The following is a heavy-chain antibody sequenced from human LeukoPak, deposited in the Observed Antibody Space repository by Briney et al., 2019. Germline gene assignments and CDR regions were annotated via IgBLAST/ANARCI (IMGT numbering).Heavy chain of an antibody. D-gene: IGHD3-22*01. V-gene: IGHV1-2*02. CDR2: INPNSGGT. J-gene: IGHJ5*02. CDR1: GYTFTGYY. CDR3: AREDYYDSSGYYPNWFDP. Sequence: ASVKVSCKASGYTFTGYYIHWVRQAPGQGLEWMGWINPNSGGTNYAQKFQGRVTMTRDTSISTAYMELSRLRSDDTAVYYCAREDYYDSSGYYPNWFDPWGQGTLVTVSS.